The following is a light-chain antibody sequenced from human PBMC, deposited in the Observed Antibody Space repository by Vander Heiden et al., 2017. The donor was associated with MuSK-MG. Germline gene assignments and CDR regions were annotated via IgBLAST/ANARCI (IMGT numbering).Light chain of an antibody. CDR3: QQDKNWPPLT. CDR1: QSVTST. CDR2: GAS. J-gene: IGKJ4*01. Sequence: EIVLTQSPATLSISPGERATLSCRASQSVTSTLAWYQQKPGQAPRLLIYGASTRATGVPARFSGSGYGTEFTLTISIRQSEDFAVYYCQQDKNWPPLTFGGRTKVEIK. V-gene: IGKV3-15*01.